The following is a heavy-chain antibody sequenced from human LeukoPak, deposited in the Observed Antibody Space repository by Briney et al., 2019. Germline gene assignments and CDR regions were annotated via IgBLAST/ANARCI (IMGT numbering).Heavy chain of an antibody. D-gene: IGHD2-21*01. CDR2: IIPIFGTA. CDR1: GGTFSSYA. V-gene: IGHV1-69*06. J-gene: IGHJ5*02. CDR3: ARDNRHFVVNWFDP. Sequence: SVKVSCKASGGTFSSYAISWVRQAPGQGLEWMGGIIPIFGTANYAQKFQGRVTITADKSTSTAYMELSSLRSEDTAVYYCARDNRHFVVNWFDPWGQGTLVTVSS.